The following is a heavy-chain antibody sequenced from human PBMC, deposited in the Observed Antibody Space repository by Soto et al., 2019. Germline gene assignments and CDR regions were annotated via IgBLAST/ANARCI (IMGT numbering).Heavy chain of an antibody. V-gene: IGHV3-23*01. Sequence: GGSLRLSCAASGFTFSSYAMSWVRQAPGKGLEWVSAISGSGGSTYYADSVKGRFTVSRDNSKNTLYLQMNSLRAEDTAVYYCAKGPDRVIITFGFDPWGQGTLVTVSS. CDR1: GFTFSSYA. CDR3: AKGPDRVIITFGFDP. D-gene: IGHD3-9*01. J-gene: IGHJ5*02. CDR2: ISGSGGST.